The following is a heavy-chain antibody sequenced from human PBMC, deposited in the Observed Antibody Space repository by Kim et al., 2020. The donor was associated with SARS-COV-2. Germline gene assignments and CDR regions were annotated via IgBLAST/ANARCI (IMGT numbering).Heavy chain of an antibody. CDR3: ARDHQYCSSTSCYLEVIGFPYYYYYYVRDV. CDR2: ISAYNGNT. Sequence: ASVKVSCKASGYTFTSYGISWVRQAPGQGLEWMGWISAYNGNTNYAQKLQGRVTMTTDTSTSTAYMELRSLRSDDTAVYYCARDHQYCSSTSCYLEVIGFPYYYYYYVRDVWGQGPTVTVPS. V-gene: IGHV1-18*01. CDR1: GYTFTSYG. J-gene: IGHJ6*02. D-gene: IGHD2-2*01.